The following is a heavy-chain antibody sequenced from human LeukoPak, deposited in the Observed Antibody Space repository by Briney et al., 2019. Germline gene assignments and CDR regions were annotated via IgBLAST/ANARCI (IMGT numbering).Heavy chain of an antibody. CDR1: GGSISSYY. CDR2: IYYSGST. CDR3: AIHQRSSWGDRDAIDI. V-gene: IGHV4-59*08. D-gene: IGHD6-13*01. J-gene: IGHJ3*02. Sequence: SETLSLTCTVSGGSISSYYWSWIRQPPGKGLEWIGYIYYSGSTNYNPSLKSRVTISVDTSKNQFSLKLSSVTAADTAVYYCAIHQRSSWGDRDAIDIWGQGTMVTVCS.